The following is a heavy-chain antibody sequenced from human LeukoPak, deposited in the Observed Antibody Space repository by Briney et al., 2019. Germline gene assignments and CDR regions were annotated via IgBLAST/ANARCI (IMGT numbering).Heavy chain of an antibody. Sequence: ASVKVSCKASGYTFTGYYMHWVRQAPGQGLEWMGIINPSGGSTSYAQKFQGRVTMTRDTSTSTVYMELSSLRSEDTAVYYCARTSSGWYYFDYWGQGTLVTVSS. V-gene: IGHV1-46*01. CDR1: GYTFTGYY. CDR2: INPSGGST. CDR3: ARTSSGWYYFDY. D-gene: IGHD6-19*01. J-gene: IGHJ4*02.